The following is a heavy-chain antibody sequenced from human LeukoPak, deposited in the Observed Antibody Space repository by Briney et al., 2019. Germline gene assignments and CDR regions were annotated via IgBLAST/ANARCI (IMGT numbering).Heavy chain of an antibody. CDR2: IYYSGST. CDR3: ATSTVTVAYYYYMDV. D-gene: IGHD4-17*01. Sequence: SETLSLTCTVSGGSISSSSYYWGWIRQPPGKGLEWIGSIYYSGSTYYNPSLKSRVTISVDTSKNQFSLKLSSVTAADTAVYYCATSTVTVAYYYYMDVWGKGTTVTVSS. CDR1: GGSISSSSYY. J-gene: IGHJ6*03. V-gene: IGHV4-39*07.